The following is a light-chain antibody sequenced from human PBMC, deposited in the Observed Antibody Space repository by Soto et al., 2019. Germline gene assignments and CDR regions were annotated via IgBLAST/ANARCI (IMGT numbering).Light chain of an antibody. Sequence: QSALTQPPSASGSPGQSVTISCTGTSSDVGGYDYVSWYQQHPGKAPKLMIYEVSKRPSGVPDRFSGSKSGNTASLSVSGLPAVDVADYYSSSYAGSNIYVVFGGGTKLTVL. CDR2: EVS. J-gene: IGLJ2*01. CDR3: SSYAGSNIYVV. CDR1: SSDVGGYDY. V-gene: IGLV2-8*01.